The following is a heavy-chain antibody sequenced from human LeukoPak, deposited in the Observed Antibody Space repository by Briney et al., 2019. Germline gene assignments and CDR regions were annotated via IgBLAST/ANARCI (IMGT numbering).Heavy chain of an antibody. CDR1: GFTFSSYS. CDR2: ISSSSSYI. CDR3: ARAHLLYYFDY. J-gene: IGHJ4*02. V-gene: IGHV3-21*01. Sequence: GGSLRLSCAASGFTFSSYSMNWVRQAPGKGLEWVSSISSSSSYIYYADSVKGRFTISRDNAKNSLYLQMNSLRAEDTAVYYCARAHLLYYFDYWGQGTLVTVSS.